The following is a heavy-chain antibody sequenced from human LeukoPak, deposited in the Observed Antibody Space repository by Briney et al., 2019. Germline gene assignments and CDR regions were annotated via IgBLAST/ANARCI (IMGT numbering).Heavy chain of an antibody. CDR2: IYPGDSDT. CDR3: ARSQGYCSGGSCLQGDWFDP. D-gene: IGHD2-15*01. J-gene: IGHJ5*02. V-gene: IGHV5-51*01. Sequence: PGESLKISCQASGYTFTSYWIGWVRQMPGKGLEWMGIIYPGDSDTKYSPSFQDQVSISADTSITTAYLQWGSLKASDTAMYYCARSQGYCSGGSCLQGDWFDPWGQGTLVTVSS. CDR1: GYTFTSYW.